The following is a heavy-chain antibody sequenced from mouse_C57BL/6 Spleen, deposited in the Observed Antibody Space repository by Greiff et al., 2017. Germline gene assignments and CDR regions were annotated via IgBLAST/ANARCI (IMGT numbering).Heavy chain of an antibody. Sequence: EVKVVESGGDLVKPGGSLKLSCAASGFTFSSYGMSWVRQTPDKRLEWVATISSGGSYTYYPDSVKGRFTISRDNAKNTLYLQMSSLKSEDTAMYYCAIYYGNRFAYWGQGTLVTVSA. CDR1: GFTFSSYG. J-gene: IGHJ3*01. V-gene: IGHV5-6*01. D-gene: IGHD2-1*01. CDR2: ISSGGSYT. CDR3: AIYYGNRFAY.